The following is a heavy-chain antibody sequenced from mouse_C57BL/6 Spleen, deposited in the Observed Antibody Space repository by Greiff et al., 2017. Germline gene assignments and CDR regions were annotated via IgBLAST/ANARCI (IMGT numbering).Heavy chain of an antibody. J-gene: IGHJ2*01. V-gene: IGHV1-5*01. Sequence: VQLQQSGTVLARPGASVKMSCKTSGYTFTSYWMHWVKQRPGQGLEWIGAIYPGNSDTSYNQKFKGKAKLTAVTSASTAYMELSSLTNEDAAVYYCTRWEGYGSSYGYWGQGTTLTVSS. CDR3: TRWEGYGSSYGY. CDR1: GYTFTSYW. D-gene: IGHD1-1*01. CDR2: IYPGNSDT.